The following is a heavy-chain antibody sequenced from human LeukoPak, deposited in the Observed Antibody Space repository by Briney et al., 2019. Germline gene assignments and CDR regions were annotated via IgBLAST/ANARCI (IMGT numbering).Heavy chain of an antibody. CDR3: ARARYISSMFLDY. CDR2: ISSSDYI. V-gene: IGHV3-21*01. D-gene: IGHD6-6*01. CDR1: GFTFSNYT. Sequence: GGSLRLSCAASGFTFSNYTMNWVRQAPGKGLEWVSSISSSDYIYYADSLKGRFTVSRDNGKNSLFLQMNSLRAEDTALYYCARARYISSMFLDYWGQGTLVTVSS. J-gene: IGHJ4*02.